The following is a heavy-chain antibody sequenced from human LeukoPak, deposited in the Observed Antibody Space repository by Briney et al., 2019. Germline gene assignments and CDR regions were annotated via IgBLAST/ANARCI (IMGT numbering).Heavy chain of an antibody. V-gene: IGHV4-39*01. CDR1: GGSISSSSYY. Sequence: PSETLSLTCTVSGGSISSSSYYWGWIRQPPGKGLEWIGSIYYSGSTYYNPSLKSRVTISVDTSKNQFSLKLSSVTAADTAVYYCARPRGAGCCNWFDPWGQGTLVTVSS. CDR2: IYYSGST. J-gene: IGHJ5*02. CDR3: ARPRGAGCCNWFDP. D-gene: IGHD3-10*01.